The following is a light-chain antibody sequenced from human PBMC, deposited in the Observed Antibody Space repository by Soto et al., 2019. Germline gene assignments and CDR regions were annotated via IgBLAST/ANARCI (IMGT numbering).Light chain of an antibody. V-gene: IGKV3-20*01. CDR2: GAS. CDR3: QQYGSSPMYT. Sequence: EIVLTQSPGTLSLSPGERATLSCRASESVSSSYLAWYQQKPGQAPRLLIYGASSRATGIPDRFSGSGSGTDFTLTISRLEPEDFVVHYCQQYGSSPMYTFGKGTKLEIK. CDR1: ESVSSSY. J-gene: IGKJ2*01.